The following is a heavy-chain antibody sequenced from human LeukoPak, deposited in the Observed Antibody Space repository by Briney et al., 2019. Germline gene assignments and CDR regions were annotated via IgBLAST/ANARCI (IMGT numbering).Heavy chain of an antibody. D-gene: IGHD3-22*01. J-gene: IGHJ5*02. CDR1: GGTFSSYA. CDR3: ARDGYYDSSGYLGNWFDP. V-gene: IGHV1-69*06. CDR2: IIPIFGTA. Sequence: ASVKVSCKASGGTFSSYAISWVRQAPGQGLEWMGGIIPIFGTANYAQKFQGRVTITADKSTSTAYMELSSLRSEDTAVYYCARDGYYDSSGYLGNWFDPWGQGTLVTVSS.